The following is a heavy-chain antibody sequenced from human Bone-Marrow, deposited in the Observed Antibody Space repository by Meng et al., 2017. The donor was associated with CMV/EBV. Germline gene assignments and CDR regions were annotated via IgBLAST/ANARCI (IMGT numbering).Heavy chain of an antibody. CDR2: ISGSGGST. J-gene: IGHJ4*02. CDR1: GFTFSSYA. CDR3: AKVPSRAVFCGGDCRFDY. D-gene: IGHD2-21*01. Sequence: GGSLRLSCAASGFTFSSYAMSWVRQAPGKGLEWVSAISGSGGSTYYADSVKGRFTISRDNSKNTLYLQMNSLRAEDTAVYYCAKVPSRAVFCGGDCRFDYCGQGTLVTVSS. V-gene: IGHV3-23*01.